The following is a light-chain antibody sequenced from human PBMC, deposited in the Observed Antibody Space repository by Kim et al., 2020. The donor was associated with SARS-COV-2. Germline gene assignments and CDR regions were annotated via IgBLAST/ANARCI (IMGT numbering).Light chain of an antibody. CDR2: DVT. CDR3: SSYAGSNNGV. Sequence: QSVLTQPPSASGSPGQSVTISCNGSSSDIASYDYVSWYQQYPGKAPKLIIYDVTKRPSGVPDRFSGSKSANTASLTVSGLQAEDEADYYCSSYAGSNNGVFGGGTQLTVL. J-gene: IGLJ2*01. V-gene: IGLV2-8*01. CDR1: SSDIASYDY.